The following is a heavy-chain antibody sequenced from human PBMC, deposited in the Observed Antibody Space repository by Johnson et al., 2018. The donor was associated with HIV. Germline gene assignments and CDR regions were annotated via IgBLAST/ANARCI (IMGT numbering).Heavy chain of an antibody. CDR2: IYSGGNT. Sequence: VQLVESGGGWIQPGGSLRLSCAASGFTVSSNNMSWVRQAPGKGLEWVSVIYSGGNTYYADSVKGRFTISRDNSKNTLYLQMNSLRAEDTAVYYCARDPSGCSSTSCYEFDAFDIWGQGTMVTVSS. V-gene: IGHV3-53*01. J-gene: IGHJ3*02. CDR3: ARDPSGCSSTSCYEFDAFDI. CDR1: GFTVSSNN. D-gene: IGHD2-2*01.